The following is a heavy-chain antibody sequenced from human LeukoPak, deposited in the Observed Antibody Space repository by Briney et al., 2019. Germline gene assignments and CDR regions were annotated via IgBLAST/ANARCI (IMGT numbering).Heavy chain of an antibody. J-gene: IGHJ4*01. D-gene: IGHD3-3*01. CDR3: ARENPGVPFDC. CDR1: GYTFTDFY. Sequence: AAVKVSCKASGYTFTDFYLHWVRQAPGQGLERMGWINPNSGDTKYAQTCPTSVTMTRDTSINTAYMEQSGLKSDDTAVYFCARENPGVPFDCCEQRRLVSVSS. V-gene: IGHV1-2*02. CDR2: INPNSGDT.